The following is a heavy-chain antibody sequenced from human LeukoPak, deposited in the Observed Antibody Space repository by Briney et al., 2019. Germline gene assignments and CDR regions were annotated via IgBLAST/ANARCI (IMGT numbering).Heavy chain of an antibody. Sequence: ASVKVSCKASGYTFTGYYMHWVRQAPGQGPEWMGWINPNSGGTNYAQKFQGRVTMTRDMSTSTVYMELSSLRSEDTAAYYCARDSSSSVPLLRYWGQGTLVTVSS. CDR1: GYTFTGYY. CDR2: INPNSGGT. V-gene: IGHV1-2*02. CDR3: ARDSSSSVPLLRY. D-gene: IGHD6-6*01. J-gene: IGHJ4*02.